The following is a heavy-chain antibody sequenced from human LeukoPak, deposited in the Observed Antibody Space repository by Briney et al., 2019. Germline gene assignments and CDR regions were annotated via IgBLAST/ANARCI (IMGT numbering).Heavy chain of an antibody. D-gene: IGHD2-2*01. J-gene: IGHJ5*02. CDR1: GYTFTGYY. CDR3: ARDSSSTSLGLAWFDP. CDR2: INPNSGGT. Sequence: GASVKVSCKASGYTFTGYYMHWVRQAPGQGLEWMGWINPNSGGTNYAQRFQGRVTMTRDTSISTAYMELSRLRSDDTAVYYCARDSSSTSLGLAWFDPWGQGTLVTVSS. V-gene: IGHV1-2*02.